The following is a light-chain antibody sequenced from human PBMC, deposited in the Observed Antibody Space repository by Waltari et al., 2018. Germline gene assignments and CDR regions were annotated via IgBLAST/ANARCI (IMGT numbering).Light chain of an antibody. V-gene: IGLV2-14*03. CDR1: SNDVGDYKY. CDR3: STYTTRSTLV. J-gene: IGLJ2*01. Sequence: QSALTQPASVSGSPGQSITISCTGTSNDVGDYKYVSWYQQHPGKVPKLMIYDVINRPSGVSNRFSGSKSGNTASLTISGLQAEDEAHYYCSTYTTRSTLVFGGGTKLTVL. CDR2: DVI.